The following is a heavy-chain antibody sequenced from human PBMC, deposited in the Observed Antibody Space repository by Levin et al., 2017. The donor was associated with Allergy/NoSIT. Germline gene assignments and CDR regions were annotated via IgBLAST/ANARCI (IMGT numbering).Heavy chain of an antibody. CDR2: ISSTTFYT. V-gene: IGHV3-11*06. J-gene: IGHJ4*02. D-gene: IGHD2-2*01. Sequence: PGGSLRLSCAASGFAFSDYYMSWIRQAPGKGLEWVSYISSTTFYTSYADSVKGRFTISTDNAKKSLYLQMNSLRAEDTAVYYCTRGSGYCVSSGCQARSDYWGQGTLVAVSS. CDR1: GFAFSDYY. CDR3: TRGSGYCVSSGCQARSDY.